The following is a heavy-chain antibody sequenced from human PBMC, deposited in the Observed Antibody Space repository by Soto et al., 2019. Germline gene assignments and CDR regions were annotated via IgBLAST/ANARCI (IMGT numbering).Heavy chain of an antibody. CDR1: GFTFSSYG. D-gene: IGHD1-26*01. J-gene: IGHJ3*02. V-gene: IGHV3-33*01. CDR3: ARGPFVKWELPDAFDI. CDR2: IWYDGSNK. Sequence: QVQLVESGGGVVQPGRSLRLSCAASGFTFSSYGMHWVGQAPGKGLEWVAVIWYDGSNKYYADSVKGRFTISRDNSKNTLYLQMNSLRAEDTAVYYCARGPFVKWELPDAFDIWGQGTMVTVSS.